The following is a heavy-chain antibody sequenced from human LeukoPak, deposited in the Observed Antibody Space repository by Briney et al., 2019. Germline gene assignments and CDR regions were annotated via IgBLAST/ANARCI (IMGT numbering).Heavy chain of an antibody. CDR2: ISGGGGGT. CDR3: AKTAGYSGYDPFDY. J-gene: IGHJ4*02. V-gene: IGHV3-23*01. CDR1: GFTFSSYA. D-gene: IGHD5-12*01. Sequence: GGSLRLSCAASGFTFSSYAMSWVRQAPGKGLEWVSTISGGGGGTYYADSVKGRFTISRDNSKNTLYLHMNSLRAEDTAVYYCAKTAGYSGYDPFDYWGQGTLVTVSP.